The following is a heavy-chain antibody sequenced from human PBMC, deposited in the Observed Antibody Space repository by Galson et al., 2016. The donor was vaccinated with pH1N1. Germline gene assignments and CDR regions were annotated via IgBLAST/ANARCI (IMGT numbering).Heavy chain of an antibody. CDR1: GFTFSRYY. D-gene: IGHD7-27*01. Sequence: SLRLSCAASGFTFSRYYMTWVRQAPGKGLEWVANIKQDGSEKNYVDSVKGRFTISRDNAKNSVYLQMNSLRAEDTAVYYCAKENWGCEYWGKGTLVTVSS. CDR3: AKENWGCEY. CDR2: IKQDGSEK. J-gene: IGHJ4*02. V-gene: IGHV3-7*01.